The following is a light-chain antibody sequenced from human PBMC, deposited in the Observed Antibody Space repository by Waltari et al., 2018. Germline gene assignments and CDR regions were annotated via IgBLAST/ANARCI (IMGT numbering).Light chain of an antibody. CDR1: QCVTNTY. CDR2: DAY. J-gene: IGKJ5*01. CDR3: QQYGGSPPTT. V-gene: IGKV3-20*01. Sequence: IVSTQSPATLSLSPADTGTLSCRDSQCVTNTYLASYQQRPGQPPRLLISDAYSRATGIPDMFSGSGYGTDLTLDISRLEPEDFAVYYCQQYGGSPPTTFGQGTRLEI.